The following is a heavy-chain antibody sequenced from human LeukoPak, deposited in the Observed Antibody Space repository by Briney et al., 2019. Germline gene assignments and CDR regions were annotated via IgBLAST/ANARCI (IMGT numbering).Heavy chain of an antibody. D-gene: IGHD1-26*01. CDR2: VDPEDGET. CDR1: GYTFTDYY. J-gene: IGHJ4*02. CDR3: ATVNSGSFEGVDY. V-gene: IGHV1-69-2*01. Sequence: ASVKISCKVSGYTFTDYYMHWVQQAPGKGLEWMGLVDPEDGETIYAEKFQGRVTITADTSTDTAYMELSSLRSEDPAVYYCATVNSGSFEGVDYWGQGTLVTVSS.